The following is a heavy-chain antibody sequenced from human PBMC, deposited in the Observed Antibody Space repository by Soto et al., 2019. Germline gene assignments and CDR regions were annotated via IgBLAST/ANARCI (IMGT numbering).Heavy chain of an antibody. D-gene: IGHD5-12*01. Sequence: QVQLQESGPGLVKPSETLSLTCTVSGGSVTGYHWSWIRQPPGKGLEWIGYILYSGSTKYNPSLQSRVAISIDTSKNQFSLKLSSVTASDTAVYYWAGYMEGVGGRGYWGQGNLVTVSS. J-gene: IGHJ4*02. CDR2: ILYSGST. CDR3: AGYMEGVGGRGY. V-gene: IGHV4-59*02. CDR1: GGSVTGYH.